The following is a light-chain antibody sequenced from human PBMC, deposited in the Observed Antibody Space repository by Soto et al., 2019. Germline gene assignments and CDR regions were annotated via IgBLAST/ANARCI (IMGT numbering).Light chain of an antibody. CDR1: SSNIGSNT. Sequence: TVVTQSPSASGTPGQRVTISCSGSSSNIGSNTVNWYQQLPGTAPKLLIYSNNQRPSGVPDRFSGSKSGTSASLAISGLQSEDEADYYCAAWDDSLNGNVFGTGTKLTVL. V-gene: IGLV1-44*01. CDR3: AAWDDSLNGNV. J-gene: IGLJ1*01. CDR2: SNN.